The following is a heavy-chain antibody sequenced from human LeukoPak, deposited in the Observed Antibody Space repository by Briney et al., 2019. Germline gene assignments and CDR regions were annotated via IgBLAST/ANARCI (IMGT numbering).Heavy chain of an antibody. V-gene: IGHV3-66*02. CDR2: IYSGGST. CDR1: GFTDSSNY. Sequence: PGGYLRLSCAAFGFTDSSNYMSWVRQPPGKGLEWVSVIYSGGSTYYADSVKGRFTISRDNSKNTLYLQMNSLRAEDTAVYYCAREPLRWNDYWGQGTLVTVSS. J-gene: IGHJ4*02. CDR3: AREPLRWNDY. D-gene: IGHD4-23*01.